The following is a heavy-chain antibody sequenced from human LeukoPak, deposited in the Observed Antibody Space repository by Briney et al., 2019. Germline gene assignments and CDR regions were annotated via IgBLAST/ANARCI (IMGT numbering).Heavy chain of an antibody. V-gene: IGHV5-51*01. D-gene: IGHD6-19*01. CDR1: GYSFTSSW. CDR2: IYPGDSDT. Sequence: GESLKISYKGSGYSFTSSWSAWVRQMPGKGLEWMGIIYPGDSDTRYSPSFQGQVTISADKSISTAYLQWNSLKASDTAMYFCARQYKSETYRLGFDPWGQGTLVTVSS. J-gene: IGHJ5*02. CDR3: ARQYKSETYRLGFDP.